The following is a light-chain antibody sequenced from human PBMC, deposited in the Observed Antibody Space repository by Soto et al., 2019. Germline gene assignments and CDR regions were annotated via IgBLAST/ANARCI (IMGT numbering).Light chain of an antibody. Sequence: DIRIPPSPSSLSASVGVSVTMTCRASQSISRWLAWYQEKPGKAPKVLIYDASNLESGVPSRFSGSGSGTEFTLTISRLQPDDFATYYCQQYSSYWTFGQGTKV. J-gene: IGKJ1*01. CDR3: QQYSSYWT. CDR1: QSISRW. CDR2: DAS. V-gene: IGKV1-5*01.